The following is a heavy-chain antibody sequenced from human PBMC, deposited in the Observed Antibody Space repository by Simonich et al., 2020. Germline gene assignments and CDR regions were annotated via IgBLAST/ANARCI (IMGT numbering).Heavy chain of an antibody. V-gene: IGHV4-59*08. CDR3: ARLPDY. Sequence: QVQLQESGPGLVKPSETLSLTCTVSGGSISSYYWSWIRQLPGKGLEWIGYIYYSGSTNYTPSLKSRVTISVDTSKNQFSLKLSSVTAADTAVYYCARLPDYWGQGTLVTVSS. J-gene: IGHJ4*02. CDR1: GGSISSYY. CDR2: IYYSGST.